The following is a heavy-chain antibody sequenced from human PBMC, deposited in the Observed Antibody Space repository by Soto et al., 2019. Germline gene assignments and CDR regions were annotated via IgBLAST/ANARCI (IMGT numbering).Heavy chain of an antibody. D-gene: IGHD2-15*01. J-gene: IGHJ4*02. CDR1: GGTFSSYA. CDR3: ARGDCSGGSCYFKFDY. V-gene: IGHV1-69*13. Sequence: GASVKVSCKASGGTFSSYAISWVRQAPGQGLEWMGGIIPIFGTANYAQKFQGRVTITADESTSTAYMELSSLRSEDTAVYYCARGDCSGGSCYFKFDYWGQGTLVTVT. CDR2: IIPIFGTA.